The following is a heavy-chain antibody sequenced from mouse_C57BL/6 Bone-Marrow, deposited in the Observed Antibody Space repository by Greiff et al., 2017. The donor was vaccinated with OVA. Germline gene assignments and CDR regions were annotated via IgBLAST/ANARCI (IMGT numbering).Heavy chain of an antibody. Sequence: VQLQQSGAELARPGASVKLSCKASGYTFTSYGISWVKQRTGQGLEWIGEIYPRSGNTYYNEKFKGKATLTADKSSSTAYMELRSLTSEDSAVYFCANRRYYAPPKVFDDWGQGTTLTVSS. D-gene: IGHD1-1*01. CDR1: GYTFTSYG. V-gene: IGHV1-81*01. CDR2: IYPRSGNT. CDR3: ANRRYYAPPKVFDD. J-gene: IGHJ2*01.